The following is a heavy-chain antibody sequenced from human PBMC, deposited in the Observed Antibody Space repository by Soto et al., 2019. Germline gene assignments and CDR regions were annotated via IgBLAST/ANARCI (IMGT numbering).Heavy chain of an antibody. J-gene: IGHJ6*02. Sequence: GGSLRLSCAASGFTFSSYWMSWVRQAPGKGLEWVANIKQDGSEKYYVDSVKGRFTISRDNAKNSLYLQMNSLRAEDTAVYYCARDIAGHVDSLQPYYYYGMDVWGQGTTVTVSS. CDR2: IKQDGSEK. D-gene: IGHD1-26*01. CDR3: ARDIAGHVDSLQPYYYYGMDV. V-gene: IGHV3-7*05. CDR1: GFTFSSYW.